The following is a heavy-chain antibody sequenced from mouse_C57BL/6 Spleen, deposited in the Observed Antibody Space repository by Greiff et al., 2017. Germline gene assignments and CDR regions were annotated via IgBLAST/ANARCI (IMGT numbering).Heavy chain of an antibody. Sequence: QVQLQQPGTELVKPGASVKLSCKASGYTFTSYWMHWVKQRPGQGLEWIGNINPSNGCTNYNEKFKSKATLTGDKSSSTAYMQLSSLAAEDSAFYYCAIHYYGYVGYAMDYWGQGTSVTGSS. V-gene: IGHV1-53*01. CDR2: INPSNGCT. D-gene: IGHD2-2*01. CDR1: GYTFTSYW. CDR3: AIHYYGYVGYAMDY. J-gene: IGHJ4*01.